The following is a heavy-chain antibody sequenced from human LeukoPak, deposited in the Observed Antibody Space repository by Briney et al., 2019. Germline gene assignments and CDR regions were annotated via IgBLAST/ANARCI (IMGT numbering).Heavy chain of an antibody. CDR1: GFTISGVW. J-gene: IGHJ6*02. CDR2: MNQDGSEK. V-gene: IGHV3-7*04. CDR3: ARGAVDYTPVGRYYYNMDV. Sequence: GGSLRLSCTGSGFTISGVWMSGVRQLPGKGLEWLAYMNQDGSEKTYVDSVKGRFTVSRDHAQNSLFLQVNNLTVEDTAVYYCARGAVDYTPVGRYYYNMDVWGQGTTVTVSS. D-gene: IGHD3-3*01.